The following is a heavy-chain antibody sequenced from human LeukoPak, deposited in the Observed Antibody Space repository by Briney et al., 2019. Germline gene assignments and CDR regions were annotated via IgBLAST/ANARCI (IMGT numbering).Heavy chain of an antibody. J-gene: IGHJ1*01. CDR3: ARDGGFGGATRAEYFQH. CDR1: GGSISSGGYY. Sequence: SETLSLTCTVSGGSISSGGYYWSWIRQHPGKGLEWIGYIYYSGSTYYSPSLKSRVTISVDTSKNQFSLKLSSVTAADTAVYYCARDGGFGGATRAEYFQHWGQGTLVTVSS. D-gene: IGHD3-10*01. CDR2: IYYSGST. V-gene: IGHV4-31*03.